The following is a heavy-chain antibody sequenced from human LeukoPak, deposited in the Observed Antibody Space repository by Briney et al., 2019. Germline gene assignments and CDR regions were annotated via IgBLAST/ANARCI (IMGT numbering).Heavy chain of an antibody. J-gene: IGHJ5*02. CDR1: GGSISSSSYY. Sequence: PSETLSLTCTVSGGSISSSSYYWSWIRQPAGKGLEWIGRIYTSGSTNYNPSRKSRVTISVDKSKNQFSLKLSSVTAADTAVYYCARDNGDEIRINWFDPWGQGSPVSVSS. CDR2: IYTSGST. V-gene: IGHV4-61*02. D-gene: IGHD2-8*01. CDR3: ARDNGDEIRINWFDP.